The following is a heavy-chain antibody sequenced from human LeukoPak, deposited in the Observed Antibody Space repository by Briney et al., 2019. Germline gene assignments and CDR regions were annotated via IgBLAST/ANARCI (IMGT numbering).Heavy chain of an antibody. CDR3: ARDLGIRVAGPFLDY. CDR1: GFSLSGYW. Sequence: GRSLRLSCAASGFSLSGYWMHWVRHAPGKGLVWVSRISRDGSDPTYADSVKGRFTISRDNAKNALYLQMNSLRVEDTAVYYCARDLGIRVAGPFLDYWGQGSLVTVSS. CDR2: ISRDGSDP. D-gene: IGHD6-19*01. V-gene: IGHV3-74*01. J-gene: IGHJ4*02.